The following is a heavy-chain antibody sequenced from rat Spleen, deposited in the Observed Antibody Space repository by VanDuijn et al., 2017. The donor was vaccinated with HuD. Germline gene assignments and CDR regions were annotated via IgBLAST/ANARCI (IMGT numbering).Heavy chain of an antibody. CDR1: GFSLTDNS. J-gene: IGHJ2*01. CDR3: TRSLYSSPLFDD. CDR2: IWGDGST. D-gene: IGHD1-2*01. V-gene: IGHV2-1*01. Sequence: QVQLKESGPGLVQPSQTLSLTCTVSGFSLTDNSVHWLRQPPGQGLEWMGGIWGDGSTSSNSALRSRLSISRDTSKNQVFLKMGSLQSDDTAIYYCTRSLYSSPLFDDWGQGVMVTVSS.